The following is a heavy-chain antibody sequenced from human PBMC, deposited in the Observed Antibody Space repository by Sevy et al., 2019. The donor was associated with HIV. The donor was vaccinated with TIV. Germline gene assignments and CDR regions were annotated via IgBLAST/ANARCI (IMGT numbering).Heavy chain of an antibody. J-gene: IGHJ3*02. CDR3: GRAQGYCVINSCFGGSINAFDI. V-gene: IGHV3-21*04. CDR2: ISSSSIYI. D-gene: IGHD2-15*01. Sequence: GGSLRLSCAASGFTFSTYNMNWVRQAPGKGLEWVSSISSSSIYIYYADSVKGRFTISRDNAKNSLHLQMNSLRVEDTALYYCGRAQGYCVINSCFGGSINAFDIWGQGTMVTVSS. CDR1: GFTFSTYN.